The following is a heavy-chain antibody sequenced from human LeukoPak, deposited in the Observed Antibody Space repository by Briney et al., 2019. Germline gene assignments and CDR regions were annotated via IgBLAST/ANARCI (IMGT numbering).Heavy chain of an antibody. CDR1: GYTLTELS. D-gene: IGHD3-22*01. V-gene: IGHV1-24*01. J-gene: IGHJ4*02. Sequence: ASVKVSCKVSGYTLTELSMHWVRQAPGKGLEWMGGFDPEDGETIYAQKFQGRVTMTEDTSTDTAYMELSSLRSEDTAVYYCATGRDSSGYYRPFDYWGQGTLVTASS. CDR3: ATGRDSSGYYRPFDY. CDR2: FDPEDGET.